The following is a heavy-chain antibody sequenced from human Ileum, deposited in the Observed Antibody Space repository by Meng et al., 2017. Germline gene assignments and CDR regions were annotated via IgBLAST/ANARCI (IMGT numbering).Heavy chain of an antibody. D-gene: IGHD3-3*01. V-gene: IGHV6-1*01. J-gene: IGHJ4*02. Sequence: QEPLQHSGPGLGNPPPPLSLTCAVSGGSVSSNIAAWNWSRQSPLRGLEWLGRTYYRSKWYSEYAVSVKSRISITPDTSKNQFSLQMNSVTPEDTAVYYCASGSGSLDYWGPGTLVTVSS. CDR3: ASGSGSLDY. CDR2: TYYRSKWYS. CDR1: GGSVSSNIAA.